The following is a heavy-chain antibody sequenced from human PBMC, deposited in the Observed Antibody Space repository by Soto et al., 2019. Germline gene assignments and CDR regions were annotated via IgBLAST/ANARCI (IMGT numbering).Heavy chain of an antibody. D-gene: IGHD3-10*01. CDR2: IIPIFGTA. CDR3: ARAREVRGVIITYPYYYGMDV. CDR1: GGTFSSYA. V-gene: IGHV1-69*13. J-gene: IGHJ6*02. Sequence: GASVKVSCKASGGTFSSYAISWVRQAPGQGLEWMGGIIPIFGTANYAQKFQGRVTITADESTSTAYMELSSLRSEDTAVYYCARAREVRGVIITYPYYYGMDVWGQGTTVTVSS.